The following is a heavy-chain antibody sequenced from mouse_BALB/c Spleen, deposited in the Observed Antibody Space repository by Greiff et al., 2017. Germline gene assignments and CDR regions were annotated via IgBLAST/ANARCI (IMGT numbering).Heavy chain of an antibody. CDR2: INPYNDGT. CDR1: GFTFTSYV. Sequence: VQLKESGPELVKPGASLKMSCKASGFTFTSYVMHWVKQKPGQGLEWIGYINPYNDGTKYNEKFKGKATLTSDKSSSTAYMELSSLTSEDSAVYYCGHDYGAWFAYWGQGTLVTVSA. CDR3: GHDYGAWFAY. V-gene: IGHV1-14*01. D-gene: IGHD2-4*01. J-gene: IGHJ3*01.